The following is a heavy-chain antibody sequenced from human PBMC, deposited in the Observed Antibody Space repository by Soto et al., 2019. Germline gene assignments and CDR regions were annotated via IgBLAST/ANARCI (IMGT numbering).Heavy chain of an antibody. J-gene: IGHJ6*02. D-gene: IGHD4-17*01. Sequence: EVQLLESGGGLVQPGGSLRLSCAASGVTFSSYAMSWVRQAPGQGLEWVSAISGSGGSTYYADSVKGRFTISRDNSKNTLYLQMNSLRAEDTAGYYCAKGSNYGAGYYYYGMDVWGQGTTVTVSS. CDR1: GVTFSSYA. CDR3: AKGSNYGAGYYYYGMDV. CDR2: ISGSGGST. V-gene: IGHV3-23*01.